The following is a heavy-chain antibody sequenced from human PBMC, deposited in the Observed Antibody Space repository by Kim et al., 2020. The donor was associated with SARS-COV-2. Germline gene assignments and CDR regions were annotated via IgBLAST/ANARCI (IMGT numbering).Heavy chain of an antibody. CDR2: SSTI. V-gene: IGHV3-48*02. CDR3: ARRANMDV. J-gene: IGHJ6*02. Sequence: SSTIYYADSVKGRFTISRDNAKNSLCLQLNSLRDEDTAVYYCARRANMDVWGQGTTVTVS.